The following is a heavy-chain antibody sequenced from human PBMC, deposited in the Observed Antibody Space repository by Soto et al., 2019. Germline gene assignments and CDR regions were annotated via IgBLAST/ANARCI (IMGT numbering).Heavy chain of an antibody. CDR3: ARLIGNSWLDS. CDR2: ISYDGSNK. Sequence: PGGSLRLSCAASGFTFSSYTMSWVRQAPGKGLEWVAVISYDGSNKYYAVSVKGRITINPDTSDNQLSLQLNSVTPDDTAVYYCARLIGNSWLDSWGQGTLVTVSS. CDR1: GFTFSSYT. V-gene: IGHV3-30*03. J-gene: IGHJ5*01. D-gene: IGHD2-8*01.